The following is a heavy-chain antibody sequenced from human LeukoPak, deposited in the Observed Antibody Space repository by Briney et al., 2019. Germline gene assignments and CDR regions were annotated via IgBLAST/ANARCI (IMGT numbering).Heavy chain of an antibody. Sequence: GGSLRLSCAASGFTFSSYGMHWVRQAPGKGLGWVAVIWYDGSNKYYADSVKGRFTISRDNSKNTLYLQMNSLRAEDTAVYYCAREDYDSSGYYPEGFDYWGQGTLVTVSS. CDR3: AREDYDSSGYYPEGFDY. D-gene: IGHD3-22*01. CDR1: GFTFSSYG. CDR2: IWYDGSNK. V-gene: IGHV3-33*01. J-gene: IGHJ4*02.